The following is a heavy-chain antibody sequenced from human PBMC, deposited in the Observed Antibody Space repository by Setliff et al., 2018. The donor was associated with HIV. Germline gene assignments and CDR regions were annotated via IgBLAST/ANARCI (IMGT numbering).Heavy chain of an antibody. CDR3: ATSITVAGGRSHQYYGMDV. Sequence: GESLKISCKGSGYSFTKYWIAWVRQTPGKGLEWMGIISPSDSDTRYSPSFVGQVTISVDKYINTAYLQWRSLKASDTAMYYCATSITVAGGRSHQYYGMDVWGQGTTVTVSS. V-gene: IGHV5-51*01. J-gene: IGHJ6*02. CDR1: GYSFTKYW. CDR2: ISPSDSDT. D-gene: IGHD1-20*01.